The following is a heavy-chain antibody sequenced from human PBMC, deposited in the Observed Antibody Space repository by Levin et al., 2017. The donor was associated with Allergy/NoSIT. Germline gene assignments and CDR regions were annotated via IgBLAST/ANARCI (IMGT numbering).Heavy chain of an antibody. D-gene: IGHD2-8*02. CDR1: GYTFTSYD. J-gene: IGHJ4*02. V-gene: IGHV1-8*01. CDR2: MNPNSGNT. CDR3: ARGQMLRYCTGGDCYWRGGGVFDF. Sequence: ASVKVSCKASGYTFTSYDINWVRQATGQGLEWMGWMNPNSGNTGYAQNFQGRVTMTRDTSISTAYMELSSLTSEDTAVYYCARGQMLRYCTGGDCYWRGGGVFDFWGQGTLVTVSS.